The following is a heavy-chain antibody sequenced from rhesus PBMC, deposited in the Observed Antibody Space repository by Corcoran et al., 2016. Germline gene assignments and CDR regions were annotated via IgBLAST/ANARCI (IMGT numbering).Heavy chain of an antibody. J-gene: IGHJ5-1*01. D-gene: IGHD6-25*01. CDR1: CGSISSNY. V-gene: IGHV4S11*01. CDR2: IYGSGSSN. Sequence: QLQLQESGPGLVKPSETLSLTCAVSCGSISSNYWRWIRQAPGKGLEWIGYIYGSGSSNNYNPSLKSRVTLSVDTSKDQLSLKLSSVTAADTAVYYCARDRGRAAVNDRFDVWGPGVLVTVSS. CDR3: ARDRGRAAVNDRFDV.